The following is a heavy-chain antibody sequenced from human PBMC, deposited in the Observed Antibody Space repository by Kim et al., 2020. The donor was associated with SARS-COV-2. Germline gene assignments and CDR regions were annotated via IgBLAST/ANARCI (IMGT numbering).Heavy chain of an antibody. CDR1: GFTFSSYG. Sequence: GGSRRLSCAASGFTFSSYGMHWVRQAPGKGLEWVAVIWYDGSNQYYADSVKGRFTISRDNSKNTLYLQMNSLRAEDTAVYYCAREGSGSYHPPFDYWGQG. V-gene: IGHV3-33*01. CDR2: IWYDGSNQ. CDR3: AREGSGSYHPPFDY. J-gene: IGHJ4*02. D-gene: IGHD3-16*02.